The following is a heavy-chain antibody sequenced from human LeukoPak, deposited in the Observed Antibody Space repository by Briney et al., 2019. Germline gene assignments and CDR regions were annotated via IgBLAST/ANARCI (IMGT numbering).Heavy chain of an antibody. CDR3: ARDEPYYYDSSGNWYNWFDP. Sequence: SETLSLTCTVSGGSISSYYWSWIRQPAGKGLEWIGRIYTSGSTNYNPSLKSRVTMSVDTSKNQFSLKLSSVTAADTAVYYCARDEPYYYDSSGNWYNWFDPWGQGTLVTVSS. CDR1: GGSISSYY. CDR2: IYTSGST. J-gene: IGHJ5*02. V-gene: IGHV4-4*07. D-gene: IGHD3-22*01.